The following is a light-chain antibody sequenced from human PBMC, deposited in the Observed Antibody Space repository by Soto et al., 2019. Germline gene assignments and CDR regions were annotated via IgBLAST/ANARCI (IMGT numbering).Light chain of an antibody. CDR2: DVN. Sequence: QSVLTQPRSVSGSPGQSVTISCTGTSSDVGGFNSVSWYQQHPGKAPKLMIYDVNKRPSWVPDRFSGSKSGSTASLTISGLQAEDEADYYCCSYAGSYSYAFATGTKVTAL. V-gene: IGLV2-11*01. J-gene: IGLJ1*01. CDR1: SSDVGGFNS. CDR3: CSYAGSYSYA.